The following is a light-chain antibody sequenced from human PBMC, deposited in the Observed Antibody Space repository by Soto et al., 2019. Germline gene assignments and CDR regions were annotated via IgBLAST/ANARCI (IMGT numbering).Light chain of an antibody. CDR3: AAWYDSLNGWV. J-gene: IGLJ3*02. V-gene: IGLV1-44*01. CDR1: ISNIGNNA. Sequence: QSVLTQPPSVSGTPGQRVTISCSGSISNIGNNAVNWYQHLPGTAPKLLIDFNNQRPSGVPARFSGSKSATSASLAISGLQSDDEADYYCAAWYDSLNGWVFGGGTQLTVL. CDR2: FNN.